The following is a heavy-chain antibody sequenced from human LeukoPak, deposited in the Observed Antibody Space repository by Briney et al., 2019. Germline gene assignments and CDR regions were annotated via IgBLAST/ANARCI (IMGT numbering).Heavy chain of an antibody. Sequence: ASVKVSCKASGGTFSSYAISWVRQAPGQGLEWMGGMIPIFGTANYAQKFQGRVTITTDESTSTAYMELSSLRSEDTAVYYCARNIQDGYNSLGAFDIWGQGTMVTVSS. D-gene: IGHD5-24*01. CDR3: ARNIQDGYNSLGAFDI. CDR2: MIPIFGTA. CDR1: GGTFSSYA. J-gene: IGHJ3*02. V-gene: IGHV1-69*05.